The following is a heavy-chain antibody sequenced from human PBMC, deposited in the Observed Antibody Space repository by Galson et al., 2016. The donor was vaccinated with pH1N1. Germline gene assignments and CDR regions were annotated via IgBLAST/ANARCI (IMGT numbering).Heavy chain of an antibody. CDR1: GYSFTAFW. CDR3: ALSPIGTRRNWFAP. D-gene: IGHD3-10*01. Sequence: QSGAEVKKPGDSLRISCKGSGYSFTAFWIAWVRQTPGKGLEWMGIIYPGDSDTRYSPSSQGQVTISVDKSITTAYLQWSSLKASDTAIYHCALSPIGTRRNWFAPWGQGTRVIVSS. CDR2: IYPGDSDT. V-gene: IGHV5-51*06. J-gene: IGHJ5*02.